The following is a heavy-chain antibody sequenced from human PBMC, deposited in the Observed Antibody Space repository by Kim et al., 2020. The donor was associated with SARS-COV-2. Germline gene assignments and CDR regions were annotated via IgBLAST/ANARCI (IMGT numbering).Heavy chain of an antibody. V-gene: IGHV4-59*01. J-gene: IGHJ4*02. Sequence: SLKSRVTITVDTTKNQFSLKLSAVTAADTAVYYCARAPGSRLDTELCLDYWGQGTLVTVSS. CDR3: ARAPGSRLDTELCLDY. D-gene: IGHD3-16*01.